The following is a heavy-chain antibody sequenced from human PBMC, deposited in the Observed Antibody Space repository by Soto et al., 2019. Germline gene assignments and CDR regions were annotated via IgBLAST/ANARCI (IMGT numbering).Heavy chain of an antibody. CDR2: IIPVFGTP. CDR3: ARGDATKIVVTTYYAMDV. J-gene: IGHJ6*02. D-gene: IGHD3-22*01. Sequence: QVQLVQSGAEVKKPGSSVKVSCKASGGSLSNYGISWVRQAPGQGLEWMGAIIPVFGTPNYAQKFQDRVTITADESTTTVYMGVRSLTSEDTAVYYCARGDATKIVVTTYYAMDVWGQRTTVTVSS. CDR1: GGSLSNYG. V-gene: IGHV1-69*12.